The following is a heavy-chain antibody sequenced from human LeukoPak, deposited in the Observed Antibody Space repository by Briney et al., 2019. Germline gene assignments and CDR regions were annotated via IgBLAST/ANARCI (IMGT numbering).Heavy chain of an antibody. D-gene: IGHD3-10*01. V-gene: IGHV4-39*07. Sequence: SETLSLTCSLSGGSISGRSYYWGWIRQPPGKGLEWIGTIYYSGSTYYNPSLKCRVTISVDSSKNLFSLKLSSVTAADTAVYYCAGGGVTASDYWGQGTLVTVSS. CDR3: AGGGVTASDY. J-gene: IGHJ4*02. CDR2: IYYSGST. CDR1: GGSISGRSYY.